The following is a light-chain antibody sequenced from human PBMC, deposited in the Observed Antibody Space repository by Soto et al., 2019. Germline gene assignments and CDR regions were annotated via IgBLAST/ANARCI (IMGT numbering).Light chain of an antibody. V-gene: IGKV3D-20*01. CDR1: QSVSSTY. CDR3: QQYGCSPFT. CDR2: DAS. Sequence: EIVLTQSPATLSLSPGERATLSCGASQSVSSTYLAWYQQKPGLAPRLLIYDASSRATGIPERFSGSGSGTDFTLTISRREPELFAVYFCQQYGCSPFTFGQHTKLEI. J-gene: IGKJ2*01.